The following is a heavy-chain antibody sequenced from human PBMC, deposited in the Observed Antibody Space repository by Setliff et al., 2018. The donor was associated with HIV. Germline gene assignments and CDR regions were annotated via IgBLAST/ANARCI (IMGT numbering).Heavy chain of an antibody. J-gene: IGHJ3*02. D-gene: IGHD5-18*01. V-gene: IGHV4-59*01. CDR1: GGSISSYY. CDR3: ARSVDTAIADAFDI. CDR2: IYYSGST. Sequence: SETLSLTCTVSGGSISSYYWSWIRQPPGKGLEWIGYIYYSGSTNYNPSLKSRVTISVGTSQKQFSLKLNSVTAADTAVYYCARSVDTAIADAFDIWGQGTMVTVSS.